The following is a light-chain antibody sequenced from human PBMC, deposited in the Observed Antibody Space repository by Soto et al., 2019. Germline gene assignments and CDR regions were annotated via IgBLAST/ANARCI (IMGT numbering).Light chain of an antibody. J-gene: IGKJ1*01. CDR3: QQFYNYPRT. CDR1: QAIGTY. CDR2: DAS. V-gene: IGKV1-8*01. Sequence: AIRMTQSPSSFSASTGDRVSITCRATQAIGTYLAWYQQIPGKDPKLLIYDASTLQTGVPSRFSGSGSGTDFTLTISYLQSEDFGTYYCQQFYNYPRTFGQGTKVEIK.